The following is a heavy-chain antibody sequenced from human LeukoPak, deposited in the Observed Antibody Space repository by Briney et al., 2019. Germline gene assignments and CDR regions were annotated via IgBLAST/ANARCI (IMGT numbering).Heavy chain of an antibody. V-gene: IGHV3-74*01. CDR1: GFTFSSYW. J-gene: IGHJ4*02. CDR2: INSDGSST. CDR3: ARDSKQLVRTLNY. D-gene: IGHD6-6*01. Sequence: PGGSLRLSCAASGFTFSSYWMHWVRQAPGKGLVWVSRINSDGSSTTYADSVKGRFTISRDNAKNTLYLEMNSLRAEDTAVYYCARDSKQLVRTLNYWGQGTLVTVSS.